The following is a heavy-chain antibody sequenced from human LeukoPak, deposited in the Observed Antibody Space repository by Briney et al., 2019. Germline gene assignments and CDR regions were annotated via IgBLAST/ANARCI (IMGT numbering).Heavy chain of an antibody. V-gene: IGHV3-21*01. CDR1: GFTFSSYN. D-gene: IGHD3-22*01. CDR2: ISSSNSYI. CDR3: ARDGSVVIRRFDY. J-gene: IGHJ4*02. Sequence: GGSLRLSCAASGFTFSSYNMNWVRQAPGKGLEWVSSISSSNSYIYYADSVKGRFTISRDNAENSLYLQMNSLRAEDTAVYYCARDGSVVIRRFDYWGRGTLVAVSS.